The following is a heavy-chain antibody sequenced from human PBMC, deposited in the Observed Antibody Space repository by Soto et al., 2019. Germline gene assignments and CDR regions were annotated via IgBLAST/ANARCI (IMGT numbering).Heavy chain of an antibody. CDR1: GFTFSSYG. CDR2: IWYDGSNK. CDR3: ARSGIVVVPGYYMDV. V-gene: IGHV3-33*01. Sequence: GGSLRLSCAASGFTFSSYGMHWVRQAPGKGLEWVAVIWYDGSNKYYADSVKGRFTISRDNSKNTLYLQMNSLRAEDTAVYYCARSGIVVVPGYYMDVWGKGTTVTVSS. J-gene: IGHJ6*03. D-gene: IGHD2-2*01.